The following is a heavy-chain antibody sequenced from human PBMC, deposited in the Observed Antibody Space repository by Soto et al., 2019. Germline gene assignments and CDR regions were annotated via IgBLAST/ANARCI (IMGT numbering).Heavy chain of an antibody. CDR2: INHSGST. V-gene: IGHV4-34*01. CDR1: GGSFSGYY. D-gene: IGHD3-3*01. J-gene: IGHJ4*02. Sequence: SETLSLTCAVYGGSFSGYYWSWIRQPPGKGLEWIGEINHSGSTNYNPSLKSRVAISVDTSKNQFSLKLSSVTTADTAVYYCARGHRVGDFWSGYYGSAPGYFDYWGQGTLVTSPQ. CDR3: ARGHRVGDFWSGYYGSAPGYFDY.